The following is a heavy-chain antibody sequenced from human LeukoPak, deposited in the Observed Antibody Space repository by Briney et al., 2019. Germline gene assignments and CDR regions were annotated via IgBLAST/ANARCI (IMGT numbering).Heavy chain of an antibody. CDR1: GASVGSAGYH. CDR3: ARTQSQSGSYRYYFGY. D-gene: IGHD1-26*01. Sequence: SETLSLTCTVSGASVGSAGYHWSWIRQPPGGGLEWIGYIYYISNTNYNPSPKSRVTMSVDPSKNQFSPKLNSVTAADTAVYYCARTQSQSGSYRYYFGYWGQGTLVTVSS. V-gene: IGHV4-61*08. CDR2: IYYISNT. J-gene: IGHJ4*02.